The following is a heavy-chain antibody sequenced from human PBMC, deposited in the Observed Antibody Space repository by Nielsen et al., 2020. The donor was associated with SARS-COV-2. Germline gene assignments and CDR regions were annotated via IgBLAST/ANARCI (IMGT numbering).Heavy chain of an antibody. V-gene: IGHV5-51*01. J-gene: IGHJ3*02. Sequence: KVSCKGSGYSFTSYWIGWVRQMPGKGLEWMGIIYPGDSDTRYSPSFQGQVTISADKSISTAYLQWSSLKASDTAMYYCARHEYYYGSGSYPDAFDIWGQGTMVTVSS. CDR3: ARHEYYYGSGSYPDAFDI. CDR2: IYPGDSDT. D-gene: IGHD3-10*01. CDR1: GYSFTSYW.